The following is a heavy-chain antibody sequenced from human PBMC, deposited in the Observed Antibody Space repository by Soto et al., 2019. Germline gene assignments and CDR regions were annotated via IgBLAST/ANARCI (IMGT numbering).Heavy chain of an antibody. J-gene: IGHJ4*02. D-gene: IGHD1-26*01. CDR3: ARGLISGSHYSGGWYYFDS. V-gene: IGHV4-34*01. CDR2: INHSGSA. CDR1: GGSFSGSI. Sequence: PSETLSLTCAVYGGSFSGSIWTWIRQTPGKGLQWIGQINHSGSANYNPSLKSRVTISVHTSNSQFSLELSSVTAADTAVYYCARGLISGSHYSGGWYYFDSWGQGTQVTVS.